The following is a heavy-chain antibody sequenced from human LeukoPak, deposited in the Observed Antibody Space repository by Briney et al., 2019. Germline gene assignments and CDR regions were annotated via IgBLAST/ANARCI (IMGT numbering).Heavy chain of an antibody. CDR1: GFSFRDYP. V-gene: IGHV3-23*01. J-gene: IGHJ4*02. Sequence: GGSLRLSCEAAGFSFRDYPMGWVRRASGKRLEWVSGISAGADVIFYADPVKGRFTISRDNSKNTLYLQMNSLRAEDTAVYYCARGQLTGDDELFDYWGQGTLVTVSS. CDR3: ARGQLTGDDELFDY. CDR2: ISAGADVI. D-gene: IGHD7-27*01.